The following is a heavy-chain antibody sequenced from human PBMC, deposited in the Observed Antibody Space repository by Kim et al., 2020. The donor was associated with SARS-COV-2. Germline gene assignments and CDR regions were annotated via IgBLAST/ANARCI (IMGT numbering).Heavy chain of an antibody. Sequence: TLSLTCTVSGGSISSGDYYWSWIRQPPGKGLEWIGYIYYSGSTYYNPSLKSRVTISVDTSKNQFSLKLSSVTAADTAVYYCARVDYDFWSGYHTTFDYWGQGTLVTVSS. D-gene: IGHD3-3*01. CDR1: GGSISSGDYY. V-gene: IGHV4-30-4*01. J-gene: IGHJ4*02. CDR2: IYYSGST. CDR3: ARVDYDFWSGYHTTFDY.